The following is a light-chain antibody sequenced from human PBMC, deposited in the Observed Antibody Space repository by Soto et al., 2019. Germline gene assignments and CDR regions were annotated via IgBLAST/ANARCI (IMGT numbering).Light chain of an antibody. J-gene: IGLJ1*01. CDR1: SSDVGGYNY. V-gene: IGLV2-14*01. Sequence: QSVLTQPASVSGSPGQSITISCTGTSSDVGGYNYVSWYQQHPGKAPKLIIYEVRNRPSGVSNRFSGSKSGNTASLTISGLQAEDEADYYCSSYTSIITLYVFGSGTKVTVL. CDR2: EVR. CDR3: SSYTSIITLYV.